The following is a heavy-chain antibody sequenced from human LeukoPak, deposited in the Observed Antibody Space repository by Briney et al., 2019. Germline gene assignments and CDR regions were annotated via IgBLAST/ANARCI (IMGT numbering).Heavy chain of an antibody. J-gene: IGHJ6*02. V-gene: IGHV3-23*01. D-gene: IGHD3-22*01. CDR1: GFTFSSYA. CDR3: AKEGHYYDSSGYQYYYYYGMDV. Sequence: GGSLRLSCAASGFTFSSYAMSWVRQAPGKGLEWVSAISGSGGSTYCADSVKGRFTISRDNSKNTLYLQMNSLRAEDTAVYYCAKEGHYYDSSGYQYYYYYGMDVWGQGTTVTVSS. CDR2: ISGSGGST.